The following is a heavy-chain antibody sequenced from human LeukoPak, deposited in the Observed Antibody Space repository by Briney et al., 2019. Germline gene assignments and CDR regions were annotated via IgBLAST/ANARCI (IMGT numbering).Heavy chain of an antibody. CDR3: AEVRDSSGWYYFDY. Sequence: GGSLRLSCAASGFTFSSYAMSWVRQAPGKGLEWVSAITGSGGSTYYADSVKGRFTISGDNSKNTLYLQMNSLRAEDTAVYYCAEVRDSSGWYYFDYWGQGTQVTVSS. CDR1: GFTFSSYA. D-gene: IGHD6-19*01. V-gene: IGHV3-23*01. J-gene: IGHJ4*02. CDR2: ITGSGGST.